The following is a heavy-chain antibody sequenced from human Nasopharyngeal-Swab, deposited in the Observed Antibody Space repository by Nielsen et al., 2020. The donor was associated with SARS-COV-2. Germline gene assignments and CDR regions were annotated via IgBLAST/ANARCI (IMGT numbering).Heavy chain of an antibody. Sequence: SETLSLTCTVSGGSISSSSYYWGWIRQPPGKGLEWIGSIYYSGSTYYNPSLKSRVTISVDTSKNQFSLKLSSVTAADTAVYYCARHRGIYYYYYGMDVWGQGTTVTASS. CDR2: IYYSGST. V-gene: IGHV4-39*01. D-gene: IGHD3-10*01. J-gene: IGHJ6*02. CDR3: ARHRGIYYYYYGMDV. CDR1: GGSISSSSYY.